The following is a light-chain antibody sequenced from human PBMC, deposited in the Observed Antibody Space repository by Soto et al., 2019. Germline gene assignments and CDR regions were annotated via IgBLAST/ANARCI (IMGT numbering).Light chain of an antibody. V-gene: IGKV1-39*01. CDR3: QRSYRTLT. Sequence: DIQMTQSPSSLSASVGDRVTITCRASQSISSYLNWYQQKPGKAPKLLIYAASSLQSGVPSRFSGSVSGTDFTLTISSLQPDDFATYYCQRSYRTLTFGGGTNVEIK. CDR2: AAS. CDR1: QSISSY. J-gene: IGKJ4*01.